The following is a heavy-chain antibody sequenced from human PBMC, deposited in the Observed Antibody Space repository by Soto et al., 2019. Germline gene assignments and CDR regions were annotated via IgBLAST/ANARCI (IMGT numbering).Heavy chain of an antibody. CDR3: ARSGYSYGYNYYYGMDV. CDR1: GGSISSYY. V-gene: IGHV4-59*01. J-gene: IGHJ6*02. CDR2: IYYSGST. Sequence: PSETRSLTCTVSGGSISSYYWSWIRQPPGKGLEWIGYIYYSGSTNYNPSLKSRVTISVDTSKNQFSLKLSSVTAADTAVYYCARSGYSYGYNYYYGMDVWGQGTTVTVSS. D-gene: IGHD5-18*01.